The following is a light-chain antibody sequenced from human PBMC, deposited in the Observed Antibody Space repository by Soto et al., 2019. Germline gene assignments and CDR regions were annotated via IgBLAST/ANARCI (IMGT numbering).Light chain of an antibody. V-gene: IGLV2-14*01. CDR1: FSDVGGYDY. CDR2: EVT. J-gene: IGLJ1*01. CDR3: SSHTSGSTRV. Sequence: QSVLTQPASVSGSPGQSIAISCTGTFSDVGGYDYVSWYQQHPDKAPKLMIYEVTKRPSGVSNRFSGSKSGNTASLTISWLQPEDEADYYCSSHTSGSTRVFGSGTKATVL.